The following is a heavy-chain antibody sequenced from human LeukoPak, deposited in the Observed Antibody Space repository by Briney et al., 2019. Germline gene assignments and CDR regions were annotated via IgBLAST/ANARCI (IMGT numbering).Heavy chain of an antibody. CDR2: IKQDGSER. Sequence: GGSLRLSCEASGFTFSRFWMSWVRQAPGKGLEWVANIKQDGSERYYVDSVKGRFTISRDNAKNSLYLQMSSLRAEDTALYYCARGSSSGWYYYFDCWGQGTLVTVSS. CDR1: GFTFSRFW. CDR3: ARGSSSGWYYYFDC. V-gene: IGHV3-7*01. J-gene: IGHJ4*02. D-gene: IGHD6-19*01.